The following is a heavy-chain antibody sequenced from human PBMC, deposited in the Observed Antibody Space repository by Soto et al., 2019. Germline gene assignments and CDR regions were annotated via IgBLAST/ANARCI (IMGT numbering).Heavy chain of an antibody. D-gene: IGHD5-12*01. CDR1: GVTFSSYA. CDR3: SKDHREWLRSASYFDY. J-gene: IGHJ4*02. Sequence: PGGWMRLSCAASGVTFSSYAMSWVRQSPGKGLEWVSAISGSGGSTYYADSVKGRFTISRDNSKNTLYLQMNSLRAEDTAVYYCSKDHREWLRSASYFDYWGQGTLVTVSS. CDR2: ISGSGGST. V-gene: IGHV3-23*01.